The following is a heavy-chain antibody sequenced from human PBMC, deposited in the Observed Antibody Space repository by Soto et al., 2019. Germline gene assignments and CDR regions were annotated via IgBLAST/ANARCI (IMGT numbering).Heavy chain of an antibody. V-gene: IGHV4-59*01. J-gene: IGHJ3*02. D-gene: IGHD3-22*01. CDR2: VYYSGST. Sequence: PSETLSLTCTVSGASISSSYWSWIRQSPGKGLEWIGYVYYSGSTNYNPSLKSRVTISVDTSKNQFSLKLSSVTAADTAIYYCARGYYDSSGQSNTLDIWGQGTMVTVSS. CDR1: GASISSSY. CDR3: ARGYYDSSGQSNTLDI.